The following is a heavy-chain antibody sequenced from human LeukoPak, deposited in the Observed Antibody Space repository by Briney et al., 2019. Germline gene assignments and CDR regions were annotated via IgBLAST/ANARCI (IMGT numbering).Heavy chain of an antibody. CDR3: GSGPLINSPTGVTTLQYFQH. CDR1: GHTFTNYG. CDR2: ISGYNGNT. J-gene: IGHJ1*01. V-gene: IGHV1-18*01. D-gene: IGHD1-1*01. Sequence: GASVKVSCKASGHTFTNYGFSWVRQAPGQGLEWMGWISGYNGNTKFAQKLQGRVTMTTDTSTSTAYMELRSLTSDDTAVYYCGSGPLINSPTGVTTLQYFQHWGQGTLVTVSS.